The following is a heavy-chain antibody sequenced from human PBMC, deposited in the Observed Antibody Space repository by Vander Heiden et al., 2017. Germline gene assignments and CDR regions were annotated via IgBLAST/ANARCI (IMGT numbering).Heavy chain of an antibody. CDR1: GYTFPSYY. CDR3: ARDGGYYYDSSGYSLGN. V-gene: IGHV1-46*01. Sequence: QVQLVQSGAEVKKPGASVKVSCKASGYTFPSYYMHWVRQAPGQGLEWMGIINPSGGSTSYAQKFQGRVTMTRDTSTSTVYMELSSLRSEDTAVYYCARDGGYYYDSSGYSLGNWGQGTLVTVSS. D-gene: IGHD3-22*01. CDR2: INPSGGST. J-gene: IGHJ4*02.